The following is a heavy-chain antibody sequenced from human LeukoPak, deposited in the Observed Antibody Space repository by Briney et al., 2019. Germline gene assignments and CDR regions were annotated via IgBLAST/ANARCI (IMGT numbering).Heavy chain of an antibody. CDR1: GFTFSSYW. Sequence: GGSLRLSCAASGFTFSSYWMSWVRQAPGKGLEWVANIKQDGSEKYYVDSVKGRFTISRDNAKNSLYLQMNSLRAEDTAVYYCAKDQETWAVVVPAAIDYWGQGTLVTVSS. D-gene: IGHD2-2*01. V-gene: IGHV3-7*03. CDR3: AKDQETWAVVVPAAIDY. J-gene: IGHJ4*02. CDR2: IKQDGSEK.